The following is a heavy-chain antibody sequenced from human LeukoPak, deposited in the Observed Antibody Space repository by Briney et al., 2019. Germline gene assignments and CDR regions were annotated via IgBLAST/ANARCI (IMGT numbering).Heavy chain of an antibody. Sequence: GGSLRLSCAASGFTFSSYAMRWVRQAPGKGLEYVSAISSNGGSTYYANSVKGRFTISRDNSKNTLYLQMGSLRAEDMAVYYCARGARAGTPIDYWGQGTLVTVSS. V-gene: IGHV3-64*01. CDR2: ISSNGGST. J-gene: IGHJ4*02. CDR3: ARGARAGTPIDY. D-gene: IGHD6-6*01. CDR1: GFTFSSYA.